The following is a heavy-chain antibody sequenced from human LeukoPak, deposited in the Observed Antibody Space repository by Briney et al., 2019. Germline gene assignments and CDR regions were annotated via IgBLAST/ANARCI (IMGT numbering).Heavy chain of an antibody. Sequence: GGSLRLSCAASGFTFDDYGMSWVRQAPGKGLEWVSGINWNGGSTGYADSVKGRFTISRDNSKNTLFLQMNSLRVEDTAVYYCVKGPLVRLDYWGQGTLVTVSS. J-gene: IGHJ4*02. CDR1: GFTFDDYG. CDR2: INWNGGST. V-gene: IGHV3-20*04. CDR3: VKGPLVRLDY. D-gene: IGHD6-13*01.